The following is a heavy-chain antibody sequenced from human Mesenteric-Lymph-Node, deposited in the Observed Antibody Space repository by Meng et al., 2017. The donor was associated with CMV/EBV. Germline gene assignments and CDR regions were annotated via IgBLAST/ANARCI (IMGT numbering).Heavy chain of an antibody. D-gene: IGHD6-13*01. CDR1: GYTFTNYD. CDR3: ARPRECSSAYCFRHDSSWYPWLDP. CDR2: MNPNNGQT. V-gene: IGHV1-8*03. Sequence: ASVKVSCKASGYTFTNYDINWVRQATGQGLEWMGRMNPNNGQTEFAQNFHGRVTLARDTSTSTVYMELSSLKSEDTAVYYCARPRECSSAYCFRHDSSWYPWLDPWGQGSLVTVSS. J-gene: IGHJ5*02.